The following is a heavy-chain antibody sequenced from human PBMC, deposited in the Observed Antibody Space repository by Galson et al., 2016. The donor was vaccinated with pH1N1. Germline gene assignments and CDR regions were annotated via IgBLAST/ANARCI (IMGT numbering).Heavy chain of an antibody. D-gene: IGHD3-22*01. CDR3: VRVYYDSSPRNWFDP. J-gene: IGHJ5*02. CDR2: IYYTGST. CDR1: GGSISSGGYY. V-gene: IGHV4-31*02. Sequence: TVSGGSISSGGYYWSWIRQHPGKGLEWIGYIYYTGSTYYNPSLKSRVIISVDTSKNQVSLNLSSVTAADTAVYYCVRVYYDSSPRNWFDPWGQGTLVTVSS.